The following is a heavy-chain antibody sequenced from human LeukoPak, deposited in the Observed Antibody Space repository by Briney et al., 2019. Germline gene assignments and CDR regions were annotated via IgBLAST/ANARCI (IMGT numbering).Heavy chain of an antibody. Sequence: SETLSLTCTVSGGSISIYYWSWIRQPAGKGLEWIGRIYTSGSTNYNPSLKSRVTMSVDTSKNQFSLKLSSVTAADTAVYYCARDLRYDFWSGYTSEGYFDYWGQGTLVTVSS. V-gene: IGHV4-4*07. CDR2: IYTSGST. CDR1: GGSISIYY. CDR3: ARDLRYDFWSGYTSEGYFDY. D-gene: IGHD3-3*01. J-gene: IGHJ4*02.